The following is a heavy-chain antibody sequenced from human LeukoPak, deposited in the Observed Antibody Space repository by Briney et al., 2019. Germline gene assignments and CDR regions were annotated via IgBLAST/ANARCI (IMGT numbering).Heavy chain of an antibody. CDR1: GGSFSGYY. Sequence: PSETLSLTCAVYGGSFSGYYWSWIRQPPGKGLEWIGEINQSGSTNYNPSLKSRVTISVDTSKNQFSLKLSSVTAADTAVYYCARRLGRGIAAAGTLDYWGQGTLVTVSS. D-gene: IGHD6-13*01. CDR3: ARRLGRGIAAAGTLDY. CDR2: INQSGST. J-gene: IGHJ4*02. V-gene: IGHV4-34*01.